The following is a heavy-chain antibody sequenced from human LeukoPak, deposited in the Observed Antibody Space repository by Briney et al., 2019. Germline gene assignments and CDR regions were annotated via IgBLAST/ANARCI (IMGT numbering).Heavy chain of an antibody. CDR3: ARSKVDTAMVILDYYYGMDV. CDR2: IIPILGIA. J-gene: IGHJ6*02. D-gene: IGHD5-18*01. V-gene: IGHV1-69*04. CDR1: GGTFSSYA. Sequence: ASVKVSCKASGGTFSSYAISWVRQAPGQGLEWMGRIIPILGIANYAQKFQGRVTITADKSTSTAYMELSSLRSEDTAVYYCARSKVDTAMVILDYYYGMDVWGQGTTVTVSS.